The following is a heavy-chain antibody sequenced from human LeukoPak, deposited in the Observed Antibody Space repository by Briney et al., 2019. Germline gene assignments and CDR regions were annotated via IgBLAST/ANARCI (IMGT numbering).Heavy chain of an antibody. Sequence: ASVKVSCKASGYTFTNYDINWVRQATGQGLEWMGWMNPKSVNTGYAQKFQGRVTITGNTSISTAYMELSSLRSEDTAVYYCARGSYYSTILDHWGQGTLVTVSS. CDR1: GYTFTNYD. J-gene: IGHJ4*02. CDR3: ARGSYYSTILDH. D-gene: IGHD6-13*01. CDR2: MNPKSVNT. V-gene: IGHV1-8*03.